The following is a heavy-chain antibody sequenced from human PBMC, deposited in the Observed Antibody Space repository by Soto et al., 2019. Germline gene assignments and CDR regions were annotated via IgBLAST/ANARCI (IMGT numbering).Heavy chain of an antibody. V-gene: IGHV3-48*02. CDR2: ISSSSSTI. CDR1: GFTFSSYS. CDR3: ARDVGVPAAIYYYGMDV. D-gene: IGHD2-2*02. Sequence: EVQLVESGGGLVQPGGSLRLSCAASGFTFSSYSMNWVRQAPGKGLEWVSYISSSSSTIYYADSVKGRFTISRDNAKNSLYLQMNSLRDEDTAVYYCARDVGVPAAIYYYGMDVWGQGTTVTVSS. J-gene: IGHJ6*02.